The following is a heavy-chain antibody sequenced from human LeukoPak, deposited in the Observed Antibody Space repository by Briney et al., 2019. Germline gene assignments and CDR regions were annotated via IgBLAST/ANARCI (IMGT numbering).Heavy chain of an antibody. CDR3: ARDASGSYPLYFDY. CDR2: ISSSSSHI. J-gene: IGHJ4*02. CDR1: GFTFNTYS. V-gene: IGHV3-21*01. D-gene: IGHD3-10*01. Sequence: PGGSLRLSCAASGFTFNTYSMNWVRQAPGKGLEWVSSISSSSSHIYYADSVKGRFTISRDNAKNSLYLQMNGLRAEDTAVYYCARDASGSYPLYFDYWGQGTLVTVSS.